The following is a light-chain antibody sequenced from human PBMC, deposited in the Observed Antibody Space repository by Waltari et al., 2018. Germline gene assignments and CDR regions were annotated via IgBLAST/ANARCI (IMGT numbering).Light chain of an antibody. CDR2: GNS. CDR3: QSYDSSLSGVV. Sequence: QSVLTPPPSVSGAPGQRVTISCTGSSSKIAEGYDVPWYQQLPGTAPKLLIKGNSNRPSVGPDRFAGSKSGTSASLAITGLQAEDEADYYCQSYDSSLSGVVFGGGTKLTVL. J-gene: IGLJ2*01. CDR1: SSKIAEGYD. V-gene: IGLV1-40*01.